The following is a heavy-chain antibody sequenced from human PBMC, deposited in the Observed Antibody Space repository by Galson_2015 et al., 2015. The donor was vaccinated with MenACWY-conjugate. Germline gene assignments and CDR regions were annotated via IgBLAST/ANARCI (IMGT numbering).Heavy chain of an antibody. V-gene: IGHV3-48*02. D-gene: IGHD4/OR15-4a*01. CDR3: AKSMTILDY. CDR2: ISSSSTSI. J-gene: IGHJ4*02. Sequence: SYISSSSTSINYADSVKGRFTISRDNAKNSPYLQMNSLRDEDTAVYYCAKSMTILDYWGQGTLVTVSS.